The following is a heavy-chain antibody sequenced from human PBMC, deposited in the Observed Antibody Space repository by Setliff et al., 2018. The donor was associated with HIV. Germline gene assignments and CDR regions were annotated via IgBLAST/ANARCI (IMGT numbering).Heavy chain of an antibody. V-gene: IGHV4-34*12. J-gene: IGHJ6*02. CDR1: GGSFSGYY. CDR3: ARREGYGMDV. Sequence: NPSETLSLTCAVYGGSFSGYYWSWIRQPPGKGLEWIGEIIHSGSTNYNPSLKGRVTISVDMSKNQFSLKLSSVTAADTAVYYCARREGYGMDVWGQGTTVTVSS. CDR2: IIHSGST.